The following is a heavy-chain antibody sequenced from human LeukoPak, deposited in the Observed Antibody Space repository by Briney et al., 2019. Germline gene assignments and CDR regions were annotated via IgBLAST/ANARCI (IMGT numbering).Heavy chain of an antibody. CDR2: INPNSGGT. Sequence: ASVKVSCKPSGYTFTGSYMHWVRQAPGHALEWMGWINPNSGGTNYAQKFQGRVTMTRDTSISTAYMELSRLKSDDTAFYYCAKYYYDSYEGYYFDYWGQGTLVTVSS. D-gene: IGHD3-22*01. CDR1: GYTFTGSY. J-gene: IGHJ4*02. V-gene: IGHV1-2*02. CDR3: AKYYYDSYEGYYFDY.